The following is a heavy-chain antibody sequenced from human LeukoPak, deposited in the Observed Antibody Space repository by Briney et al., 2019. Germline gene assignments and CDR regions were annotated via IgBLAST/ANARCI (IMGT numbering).Heavy chain of an antibody. V-gene: IGHV4-59*01. D-gene: IGHD1-1*01. Sequence: PSETLSLTRTVSGGSISSYYWSWIRQPPGKGLEWIGYIYYSGSTNYNPSLKSRVTISVDTSKNQVSLKLSSVTAADTAVYYCARGTGWFAYWGQGTPVTVSS. CDR2: IYYSGST. J-gene: IGHJ5*01. CDR1: GGSISSYY. CDR3: ARGTGWFAY.